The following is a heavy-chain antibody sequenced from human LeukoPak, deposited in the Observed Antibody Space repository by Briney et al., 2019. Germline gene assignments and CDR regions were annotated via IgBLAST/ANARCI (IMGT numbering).Heavy chain of an antibody. Sequence: PGGSLRLSCAASGFTFSTYGIHWVRQAPGKGLEWVAFIRYDGTNKYYADSVKGRLTISRDNSKNALYLQMNSLRVEDTGVYYCAGPSSSGVGYWGQGTLVTVSS. J-gene: IGHJ4*02. CDR2: IRYDGTNK. D-gene: IGHD2-15*01. V-gene: IGHV3-30*02. CDR1: GFTFSTYG. CDR3: AGPSSSGVGY.